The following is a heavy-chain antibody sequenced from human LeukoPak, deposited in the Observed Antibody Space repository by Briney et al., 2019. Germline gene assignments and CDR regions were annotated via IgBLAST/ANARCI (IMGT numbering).Heavy chain of an antibody. Sequence: GGSLRLSCAASGFTFSSYAISWVRQAPGKGLQWVSALSGSGLSTYYADSVKGRFTISRDNSKNTPYLQMKSLRAEDAAVYYCAKGGESSSWLFDYWGQGTLVPVSS. V-gene: IGHV3-23*01. CDR2: LSGSGLST. CDR3: AKGGESSSWLFDY. CDR1: GFTFSSYA. D-gene: IGHD6-13*01. J-gene: IGHJ4*02.